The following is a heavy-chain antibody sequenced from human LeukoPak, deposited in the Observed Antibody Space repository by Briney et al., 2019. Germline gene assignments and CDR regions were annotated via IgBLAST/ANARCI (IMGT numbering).Heavy chain of an antibody. J-gene: IGHJ4*02. CDR3: AKGTGRYWTFFDD. D-gene: IGHD1-26*01. V-gene: IGHV3-9*01. Sequence: PGGSLRLSCAATGFTFDDYAMDWVRHSPGRGLEWVSGISWNSGSIDYAASVRGRFTISRDNANNSLYLQMNSLRPEDSALYYCAKGTGRYWTFFDDWGQGTLVTVSS. CDR1: GFTFDDYA. CDR2: ISWNSGSI.